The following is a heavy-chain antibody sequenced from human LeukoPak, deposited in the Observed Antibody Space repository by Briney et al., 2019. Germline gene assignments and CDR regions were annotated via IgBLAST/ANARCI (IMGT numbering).Heavy chain of an antibody. J-gene: IGHJ6*03. CDR1: GFSFGARS. V-gene: IGHV3-43*01. D-gene: IGHD1-14*01. CDR2: TNWEGSRT. Sequence: GGSLRLSCASPGFSFGARSMPWVRQAPGKGLEWVAVTNWEGSRTSSADTVKGRFAISRDKRKDSLYLEMNNLKSEATAVYYCVKDVGMLWQYMDVCGNGTTVTVSS. CDR3: VKDVGMLWQYMDV.